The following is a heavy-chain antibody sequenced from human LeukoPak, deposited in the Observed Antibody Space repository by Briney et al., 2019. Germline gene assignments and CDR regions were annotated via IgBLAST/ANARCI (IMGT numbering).Heavy chain of an antibody. V-gene: IGHV4-39*07. J-gene: IGHJ3*02. CDR2: IYYSGST. Sequence: SETLSLTCTVSGGSISSSSYYWGWIRQPPGKGLEWIGSIYYSGSTYYNPSLKSRVTISVDTSKNQFSLKLSSVTAADTAVYYCARDHRSNSAFDIWGQGTMVTVSS. D-gene: IGHD2/OR15-2a*01. CDR3: ARDHRSNSAFDI. CDR1: GGSISSSSYY.